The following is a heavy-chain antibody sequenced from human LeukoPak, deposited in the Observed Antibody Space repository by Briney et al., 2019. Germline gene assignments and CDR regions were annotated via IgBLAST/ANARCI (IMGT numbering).Heavy chain of an antibody. J-gene: IGHJ4*02. CDR1: GGSLRGYY. V-gene: IGHV4-34*01. CDR3: ARGRAVGLRYFDCLSVNHPLNY. D-gene: IGHD3-9*01. Sequence: PSETLSLTCAVYGGSLRGYYWSWIRQPPGKGLEWIGEINHSGSTNYNPSLKSRVTISVDTSKNQFSLKLSSVTAADTAVYYCARGRAVGLRYFDCLSVNHPLNYWARGPWVTVSS. CDR2: INHSGST.